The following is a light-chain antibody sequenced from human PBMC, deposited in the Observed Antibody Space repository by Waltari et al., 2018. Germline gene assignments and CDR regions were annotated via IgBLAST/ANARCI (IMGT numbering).Light chain of an antibody. V-gene: IGLV2-14*03. Sequence: QSALTQPASVSGSPGQSITISCSGLNSDVGVYEYVSWYQPPPGKAPKLLIYDVSNRPSGASDRFSGSKSDDTASLTISGLQAEDEGEYSCSSYTDRHSPIIFGGGTKLTVL. CDR1: NSDVGVYEY. CDR2: DVS. J-gene: IGLJ2*01. CDR3: SSYTDRHSPII.